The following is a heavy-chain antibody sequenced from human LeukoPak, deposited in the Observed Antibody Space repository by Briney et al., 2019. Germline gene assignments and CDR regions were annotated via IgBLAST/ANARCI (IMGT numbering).Heavy chain of an antibody. CDR1: GFTFSLHT. D-gene: IGHD1-26*01. CDR3: ARRGTYYSDALDV. Sequence: VGSLRLSCAASGFTFSLHTMDWVRQAPGKGLEWVSDIGGSSSTTDYADSVKGRFTISRDNAKNSLFLQMNSLRVEDTAVYYCARRGTYYSDALDVWGQGTMVTVSS. CDR2: IGGSSSTT. J-gene: IGHJ3*01. V-gene: IGHV3-48*04.